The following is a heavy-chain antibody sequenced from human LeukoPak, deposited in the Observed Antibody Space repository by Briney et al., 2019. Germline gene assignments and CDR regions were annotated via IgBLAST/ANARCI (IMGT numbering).Heavy chain of an antibody. CDR2: IWYDGSNK. CDR1: GIIFSDFG. Sequence: GSLRLSCAAPGIIFSDFGMHWVRQAPGKGLEWMAIIWYDGSNKYYADSVKGRFTISRDNSQNTMYLQMNSLRAEDSAVYYCAKATCSGASCFSNSRDAFDVWGQGTMVTVSS. D-gene: IGHD2-15*01. J-gene: IGHJ3*01. CDR3: AKATCSGASCFSNSRDAFDV. V-gene: IGHV3-33*06.